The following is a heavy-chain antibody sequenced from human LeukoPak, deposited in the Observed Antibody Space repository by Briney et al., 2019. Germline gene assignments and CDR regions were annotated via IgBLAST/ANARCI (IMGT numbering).Heavy chain of an antibody. CDR2: MHHSGAT. J-gene: IGHJ4*02. CDR1: GGSISSNNHH. D-gene: IGHD5-24*01. V-gene: IGHV4-39*01. CDR3: ARRDNSFDS. Sequence: SETLSLTCSVSGGSISSNNHHWDWIRQPPGSGLEWIGSMHHSGATYYNPSLQSRLTLSVDMSKNQFSLNLNSVTAADTAVYYCARRDNSFDSWGPGTLVTVSS.